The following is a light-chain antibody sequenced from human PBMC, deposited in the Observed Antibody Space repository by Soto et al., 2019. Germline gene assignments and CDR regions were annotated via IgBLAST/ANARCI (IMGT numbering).Light chain of an antibody. CDR1: QSVSSN. CDR3: QQYNNWPET. Sequence: GMSQSPATVSVSPGERATLSCRASQSVSSNLAWYQQKPGQAPRLLIYGASTRATDVPARFSGSGSGTEFTLTISSLQSEDFAVYYCQQYNNWPETFGQGTKV. CDR2: GAS. J-gene: IGKJ1*01. V-gene: IGKV3-15*01.